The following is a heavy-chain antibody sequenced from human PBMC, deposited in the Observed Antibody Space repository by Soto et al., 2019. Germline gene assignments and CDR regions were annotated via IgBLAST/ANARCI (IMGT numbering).Heavy chain of an antibody. Sequence: ASVKVSCKTSGYTFTNYDIIWVRQAPGQGLECMGWMNPYNGNTGYAQNLQGRVTMTSNTSIGTAYMELSSLRSDDTAIYYCARGPGDLGYLDYWGQGALVTVSS. J-gene: IGHJ4*02. D-gene: IGHD5-18*01. CDR3: ARGPGDLGYLDY. V-gene: IGHV1-8*01. CDR2: MNPYNGNT. CDR1: GYTFTNYD.